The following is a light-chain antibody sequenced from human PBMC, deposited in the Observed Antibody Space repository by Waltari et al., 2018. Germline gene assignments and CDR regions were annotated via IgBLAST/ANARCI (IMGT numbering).Light chain of an antibody. Sequence: SYVLTQPPSVSVAPGKAATITCGGTNIGSKSVHWYQQKPGQAPVLVIKYDTYRPSGIHERIVGSNSGNTATLTISRVEAGDEADYYCHVWDSSSDQQEFGGGTKLTVL. CDR1: NIGSKS. CDR3: HVWDSSSDQQE. CDR2: YDT. J-gene: IGLJ2*01. V-gene: IGLV3-21*04.